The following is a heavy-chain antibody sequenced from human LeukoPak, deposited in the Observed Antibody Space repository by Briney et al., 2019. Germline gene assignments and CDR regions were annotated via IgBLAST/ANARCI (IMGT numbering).Heavy chain of an antibody. CDR1: GGSISSYY. V-gene: IGHV4-59*01. Sequence: SETLSLTCTVSGGSISSYYWSWIRQPPGKGLEWIGYIYYSGSTNYNPSLKSRVTISVDTSKNQFSLKLSSVTAADTAVYYCARSGFGELLYSFDYWXXXXXXTVSS. J-gene: IGHJ4*01. CDR3: ARSGFGELLYSFDY. D-gene: IGHD3-10*01. CDR2: IYYSGST.